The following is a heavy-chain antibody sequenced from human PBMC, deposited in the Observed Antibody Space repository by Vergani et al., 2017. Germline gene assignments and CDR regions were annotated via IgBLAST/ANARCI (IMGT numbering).Heavy chain of an antibody. V-gene: IGHV1-8*01. J-gene: IGHJ6*02. CDR2: INPNTGNT. CDR1: GYIFSKYD. Sequence: QELLVQSGTEVKKTGASMKVSCKASGYIFSKYDVNWVRQADGQGLEWMGWINPNTGNTGYAQKFRGRVSITRDPSKSTAYMELSSLTFEDTAVYFCARGSDGDYALDVWGLGTTVIVSS. D-gene: IGHD4-17*01. CDR3: ARGSDGDYALDV.